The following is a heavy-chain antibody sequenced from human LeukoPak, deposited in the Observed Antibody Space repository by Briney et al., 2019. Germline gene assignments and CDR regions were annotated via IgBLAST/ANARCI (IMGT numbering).Heavy chain of an antibody. D-gene: IGHD3-10*01. V-gene: IGHV4-30-4*01. CDR3: ARDKSFGEIDY. Sequence: SETLSLTCTVSGGSISSGDYYWSWIRQPPGKGLEWIGYIYYSGSTYYNPSLKSRVTISVDTSKNQFSLNLSSVTAADTAVYYCARDKSFGEIDYWGQGTLVTVSS. J-gene: IGHJ4*02. CDR1: GGSISSGDYY. CDR2: IYYSGST.